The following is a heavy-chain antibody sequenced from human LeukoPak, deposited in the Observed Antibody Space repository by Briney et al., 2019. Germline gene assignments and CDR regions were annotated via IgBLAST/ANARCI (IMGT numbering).Heavy chain of an antibody. Sequence: SETLSLTCTASGGSISNYHWSWIRQSPGKGLEWIGYIYYSGDTNYNPSLKSRLTISLDTSKNQVSLRLNSVTAADTAVYHCARKDGDMWGQGSLVTVSS. CDR3: ARKDGDM. CDR1: GGSISNYH. CDR2: IYYSGDT. V-gene: IGHV4-59*08. J-gene: IGHJ1*01.